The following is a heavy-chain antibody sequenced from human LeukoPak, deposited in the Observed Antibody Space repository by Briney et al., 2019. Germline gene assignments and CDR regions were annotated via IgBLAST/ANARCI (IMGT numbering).Heavy chain of an antibody. V-gene: IGHV3-23*01. Sequence: GGSLRLSCAASGFTFTTYAMSWVRQAPGQGLEWISTISDSGDSTYYADSVKGRFTISRDNSKNTLYVQMNTLRAEDTAVYYCAKSHSVGYRGYFDYWGQGTLVTVSS. CDR2: ISDSGDST. D-gene: IGHD5-12*01. CDR3: AKSHSVGYRGYFDY. CDR1: GFTFTTYA. J-gene: IGHJ4*02.